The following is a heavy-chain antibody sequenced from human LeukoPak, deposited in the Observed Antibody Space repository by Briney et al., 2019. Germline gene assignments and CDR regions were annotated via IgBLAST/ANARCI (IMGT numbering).Heavy chain of an antibody. V-gene: IGHV1-2*02. CDR3: ARDFSWSGSYGYLGY. J-gene: IGHJ4*02. Sequence: ASVKVSCKASGYTFTGYYMHWVRQPPAQGLEGMGWINPNSGGPNYAQQFQGRVTMTSDTSINTAYMEQRRLRSDDTAVYYCARDFSWSGSYGYLGYWGQGTLVTVSS. D-gene: IGHD5-18*01. CDR1: GYTFTGYY. CDR2: INPNSGGP.